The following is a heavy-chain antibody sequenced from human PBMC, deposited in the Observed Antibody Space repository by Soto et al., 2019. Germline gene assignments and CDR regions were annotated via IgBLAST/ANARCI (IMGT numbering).Heavy chain of an antibody. D-gene: IGHD1-26*01. CDR1: GDTFTRHG. CDR2: ITVGSGNT. J-gene: IGHJ4*02. Sequence: ASVKASCKASGDTFTRHGLTWLRQAPGQGPERMRWITVGSGNTHYAQKFQGRVSMTTDTSTSTAYMELWSLRSDDTAVYYCARPSSYGSYYYFDLWGQGTPVTVSS. V-gene: IGHV1-18*04. CDR3: ARPSSYGSYYYFDL.